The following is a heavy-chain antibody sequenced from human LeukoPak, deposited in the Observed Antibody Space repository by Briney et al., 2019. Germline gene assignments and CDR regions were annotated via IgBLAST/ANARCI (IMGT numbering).Heavy chain of an antibody. Sequence: PGGSLRLSCVTSGLTFTNHGFHWLRQSAGRGLEWVAFVRNDGFDTYHSNSVKGRFSISRDDSKNTVYLQMNSLRAEDTALYYCARDRGKDYFGDWGQGTQVTVSS. V-gene: IGHV3-30*02. CDR3: ARDRGKDYFGD. J-gene: IGHJ4*02. CDR1: GLTFTNHG. D-gene: IGHD4-23*01. CDR2: VRNDGFDT.